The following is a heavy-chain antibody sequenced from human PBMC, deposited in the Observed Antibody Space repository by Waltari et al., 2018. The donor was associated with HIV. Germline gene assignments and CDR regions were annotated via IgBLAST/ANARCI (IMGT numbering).Heavy chain of an antibody. CDR3: VRLLGYCSGGSCYSGLRFDP. Sequence: QVQLQQWGAGLLKPSETLSLTCAVYGGSFSGYYWSWIRPPPGKGLEWIAEINHSGSTDYDPSIKRRVTVSVDASMNQFPLKLRSVASADTAVYYCVRLLGYCSGGSCYSGLRFDPWGQGTLVTVSS. J-gene: IGHJ5*02. D-gene: IGHD2-15*01. CDR2: INHSGST. V-gene: IGHV4-34*01. CDR1: GGSFSGYY.